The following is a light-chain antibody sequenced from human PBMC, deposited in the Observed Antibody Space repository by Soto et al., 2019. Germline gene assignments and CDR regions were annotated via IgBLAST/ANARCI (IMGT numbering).Light chain of an antibody. J-gene: IGKJ3*01. CDR1: QDISSY. CDR3: QQLNIYPLT. V-gene: IGKV1-9*01. Sequence: DIQLTQSTSFLSASVGDRVTITCRASQDISSYLAWYQQKPGKAPQLLIYAASTLQSGVPSRFSGSGSGTEFTLTSSRLQHEDFATYYCQQLNIYPLTSVPGTKVYIK. CDR2: AAS.